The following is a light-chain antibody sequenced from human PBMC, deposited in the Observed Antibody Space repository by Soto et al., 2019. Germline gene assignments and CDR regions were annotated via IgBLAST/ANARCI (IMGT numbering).Light chain of an antibody. J-gene: IGKJ5*01. Sequence: EIVMTQSPATLSVSPGERATLSCRASQSVSNNYLAWYQQKPGQAPRLLIYGARSRATGVPDRFSGSGTGTDFTLTISSLQAEDFGVYFCHQYNNWPPSTFGQGTRLEIK. CDR1: QSVSNN. V-gene: IGKV3-15*01. CDR3: HQYNNWPPST. CDR2: GAR.